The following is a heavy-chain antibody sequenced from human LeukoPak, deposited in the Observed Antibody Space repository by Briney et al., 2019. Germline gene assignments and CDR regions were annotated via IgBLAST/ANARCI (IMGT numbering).Heavy chain of an antibody. Sequence: GSSMTVSCKASGGTFSSYAISWVRQAPGQGLEWMGGIIPIFGTANYAQKFQGRVTITADESTSTAYMELSSLRSEDTAVYYCARPSYCSSTSCQDYYYGMDVWGKGTTVTVSS. CDR2: IIPIFGTA. J-gene: IGHJ6*04. V-gene: IGHV1-69*01. D-gene: IGHD2-2*01. CDR3: ARPSYCSSTSCQDYYYGMDV. CDR1: GGTFSSYA.